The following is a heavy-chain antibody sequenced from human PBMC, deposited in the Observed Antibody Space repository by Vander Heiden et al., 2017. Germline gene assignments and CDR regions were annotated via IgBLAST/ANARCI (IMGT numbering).Heavy chain of an antibody. D-gene: IGHD7-27*01. CDR1: GFTFSTYA. Sequence: EVQLLESGGGLVHPGGSLRFSCAASGFTFSTYAMSWVRQAPGKGLQWVSSISGSGGTTYYADSVKGRFTISRDNSKNTLYVQMNSLRAEDTAMYYCAKEWAGDPLWWGQGTLVTVSS. J-gene: IGHJ4*02. CDR2: ISGSGGTT. CDR3: AKEWAGDPLW. V-gene: IGHV3-23*01.